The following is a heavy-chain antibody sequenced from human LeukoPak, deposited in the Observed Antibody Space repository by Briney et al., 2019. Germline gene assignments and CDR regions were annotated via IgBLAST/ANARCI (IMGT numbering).Heavy chain of an antibody. CDR2: ITTGSSYI. J-gene: IGHJ3*02. CDR3: AKVPVFSLTISEVVTDDAFDI. CDR1: GFSFSNYA. D-gene: IGHD3-3*01. V-gene: IGHV3-21*01. Sequence: GGSLRLSCAASGFSFSNYAMNWVRQAPGKGLEWVSSITTGSSYIYYADSVKGRFTISRDNAKNSLHLQMNSLRAEDTAVYYCAKVPVFSLTISEVVTDDAFDIWGQGTIVTVSS.